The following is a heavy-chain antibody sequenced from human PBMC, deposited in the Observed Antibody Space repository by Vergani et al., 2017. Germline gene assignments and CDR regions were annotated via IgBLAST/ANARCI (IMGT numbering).Heavy chain of an antibody. Sequence: QVQLVQSGAEVKKPGSSVKVSCKASGGTFSSYAISWVRQAPGQGLEWMGGNIPIFGTANYAQKFQGRVTITADESTSTAYMELSSLRSEDTAVYYCARGRNCSSTSCYVFPRVFNWFDPWGQGTLVTVSS. CDR1: GGTFSSYA. V-gene: IGHV1-69*01. D-gene: IGHD2-2*01. CDR3: ARGRNCSSTSCYVFPRVFNWFDP. CDR2: NIPIFGTA. J-gene: IGHJ5*02.